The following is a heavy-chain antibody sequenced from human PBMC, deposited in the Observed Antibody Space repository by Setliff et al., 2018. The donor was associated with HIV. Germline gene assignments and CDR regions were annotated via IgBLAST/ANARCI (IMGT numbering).Heavy chain of an antibody. CDR1: GGSISSGGYW. CDR2: IYYSGST. J-gene: IGHJ5*02. D-gene: IGHD3-10*01. V-gene: IGHV4-39*01. CDR3: ARTSGTDRLNWFDP. Sequence: SETLSLTCTVSGGSISSGGYWWAWIRQPPGKELEWIGSIYYSGSTHYNSSLKSRVTMSVDTSKNQFSLNLRSMSAADTAVYYCARTSGTDRLNWFDPWGQGTLVTVSS.